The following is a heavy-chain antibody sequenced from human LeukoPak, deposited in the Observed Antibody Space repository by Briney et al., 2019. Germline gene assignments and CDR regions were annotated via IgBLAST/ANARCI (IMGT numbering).Heavy chain of an antibody. CDR2: IYYSGST. V-gene: IGHV4-39*07. J-gene: IGHJ4*02. CDR3: ARVPHSVTLGAIFLHYFDY. Sequence: ETLSLTCAVSGGSISSTSYYWGWIRQPPGKGLEWIGNIYYSGSTYYNPSLKSRVTISLDTSKNQFSLKLTSVTAADTALYYCARVPHSVTLGAIFLHYFDYWGLGTLVTVSS. CDR1: GGSISSTSYY. D-gene: IGHD3-3*02.